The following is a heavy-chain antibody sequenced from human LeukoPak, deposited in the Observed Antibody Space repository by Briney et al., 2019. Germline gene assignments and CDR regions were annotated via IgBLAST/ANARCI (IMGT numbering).Heavy chain of an antibody. V-gene: IGHV3-43*01. Sequence: GGSLRLSCAASGFTFDDYTMHWVRQTPGKGLEWVSLISWDGDSTYYADSVKGRFTISRDNAKNSLYLQMNSLRAEDTAVHYCAKDGGEVLWFGELLSPPDYWGQGTLVTVSS. J-gene: IGHJ4*02. D-gene: IGHD3-10*01. CDR1: GFTFDDYT. CDR2: ISWDGDST. CDR3: AKDGGEVLWFGELLSPPDY.